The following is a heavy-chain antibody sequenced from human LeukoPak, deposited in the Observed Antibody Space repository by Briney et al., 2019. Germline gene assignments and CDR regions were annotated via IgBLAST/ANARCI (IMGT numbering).Heavy chain of an antibody. CDR2: ISGSGGST. Sequence: PGGSLRLSCAVSGITLSNYGMSWVRQAPGKGLEWVAGISGSGGSTNYADSVKGRFTISRDNPKNTLYLHMNSLRPEDTAVYFCAKRGVVIRVILVGFHQEASYFDSWGQGALVPVSS. CDR3: AKRGVVIRVILVGFHQEASYFDS. J-gene: IGHJ4*02. D-gene: IGHD3-22*01. V-gene: IGHV3-23*01. CDR1: GITLSNYG.